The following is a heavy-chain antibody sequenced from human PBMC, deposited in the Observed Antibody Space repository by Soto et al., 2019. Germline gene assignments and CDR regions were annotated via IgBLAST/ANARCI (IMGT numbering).Heavy chain of an antibody. D-gene: IGHD4-4*01. Sequence: QVQLVQSGAEVKKPGASVKVSCKPSGYTFTGYYIHWVRKAPGQGLEWMGWINPNSGATNYALKFQGRVTMTRDTSISAAYMELNSLTSDDTAVYYCARSRLTDYSIDYWGQGTLVTVSS. CDR1: GYTFTGYY. CDR3: ARSRLTDYSIDY. V-gene: IGHV1-2*02. J-gene: IGHJ4*02. CDR2: INPNSGAT.